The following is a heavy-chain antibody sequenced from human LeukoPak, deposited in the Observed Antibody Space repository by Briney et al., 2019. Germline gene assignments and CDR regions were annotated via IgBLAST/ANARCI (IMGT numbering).Heavy chain of an antibody. J-gene: IGHJ6*03. CDR2: IKQDGSEK. D-gene: IGHD2-2*01. CDR3: ARGDIVVVPAPYYMDV. V-gene: IGHV3-7*01. Sequence: GGSLRLSCAASGFTFSSYWMSWVRQAPGKGPEWVANIKQDGSEKYYVDSVKGRFTISRDNAKNSLYLQMNSLRAEDTAVYYCARGDIVVVPAPYYMDVWGKGTTVTVSS. CDR1: GFTFSSYW.